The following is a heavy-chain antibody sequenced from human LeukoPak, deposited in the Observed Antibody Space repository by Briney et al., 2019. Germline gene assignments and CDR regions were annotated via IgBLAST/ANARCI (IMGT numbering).Heavy chain of an antibody. CDR2: IYYSGST. D-gene: IGHD5-24*01. CDR3: AREGRYRYGYNEYHSYMDI. Sequence: SETLSLTCTVSGGSISSYYWSWIRQPPGRGLEWIGYIYYSGSTNYNPSLKSRVTISVDTSKNQFSLKLSSVTAAETAVYYCAREGRYRYGYNEYHSYMDIWGKGTTVTVSS. J-gene: IGHJ6*03. V-gene: IGHV4-59*01. CDR1: GGSISSYY.